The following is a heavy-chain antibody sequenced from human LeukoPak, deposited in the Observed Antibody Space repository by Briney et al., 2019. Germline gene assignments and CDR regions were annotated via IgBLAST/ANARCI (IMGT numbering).Heavy chain of an antibody. CDR1: GGSLSSGGYY. D-gene: IGHD5-12*01. CDR3: ASSEATTTPPPYGMDV. CDR2: IYYSGST. V-gene: IGHV4-31*03. Sequence: SQTLFLTCTVSGGSLSSGGYYWSWIRQHPGKGLEWIGYIYYSGSTFYNPSLKSRVTISVDTPKNQFSLKLSSVTAADTAVYYCASSEATTTPPPYGMDVWGQGTTVTVSS. J-gene: IGHJ6*02.